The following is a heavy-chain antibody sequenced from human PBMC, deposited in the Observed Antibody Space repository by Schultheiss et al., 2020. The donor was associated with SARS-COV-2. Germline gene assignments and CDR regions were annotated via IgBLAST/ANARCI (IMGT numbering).Heavy chain of an antibody. J-gene: IGHJ3*02. D-gene: IGHD5-12*01. CDR3: ARLQAVVATIAFDI. Sequence: SETLSLTCTVSGGSISSSSYYWGWIRQPPEKGLEWIGSIYYSGSTYYNPSLKSRVTISVDTSKNQFSLKLSSVTAADTAVYYCARLQAVVATIAFDIWGQGTMVTVSS. V-gene: IGHV4-39*01. CDR1: GGSISSSSYY. CDR2: IYYSGST.